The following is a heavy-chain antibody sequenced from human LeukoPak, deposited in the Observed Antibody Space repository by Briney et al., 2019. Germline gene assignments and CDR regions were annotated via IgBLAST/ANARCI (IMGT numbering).Heavy chain of an antibody. CDR1: GFTLSSPP. D-gene: IGHD2-15*01. J-gene: IGHJ4*02. CDR3: AKQLGYCSDGSCYFPY. V-gene: IGHV3-23*01. Sequence: GGSLRLSCAASGFTLSSPPMTWFRQAPGKGLKWVSPISNNGGYTYYADSVQGRFTISRDNSKSTLCLQMNSLRAEDTAVYYCAKQLGYCSDGSCYFPYWGQGTLVTVSS. CDR2: ISNNGGYT.